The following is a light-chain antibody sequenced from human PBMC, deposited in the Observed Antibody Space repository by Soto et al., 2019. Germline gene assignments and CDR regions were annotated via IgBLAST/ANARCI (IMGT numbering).Light chain of an antibody. CDR3: TSYTSVTIVV. Sequence: QSALTQPASVSGSPGQSITISCTGSNNDIGGYNSVSWYQQHPDKAPKLLIFVVTNRPSGVSDRFSGSRSGNTASLTISALQAEDEADYYCTSYTSVTIVVFGGGTKLTVL. CDR1: NNDIGGYNS. V-gene: IGLV2-14*01. J-gene: IGLJ2*01. CDR2: VVT.